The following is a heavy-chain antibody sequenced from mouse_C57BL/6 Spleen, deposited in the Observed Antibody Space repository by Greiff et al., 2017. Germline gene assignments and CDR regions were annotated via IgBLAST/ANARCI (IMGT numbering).Heavy chain of an antibody. CDR3: ARPYYSNYGVAY. D-gene: IGHD2-5*01. V-gene: IGHV5-4*01. Sequence: DVHLVESGGGLVKPGGSLKLSCAASGFTFSSYAMSWVRQTPEKRLEWVATISDGGSYTYYPDNVKGRFTISRDNAKNNLYLQMSHLKSEDTAMYYCARPYYSNYGVAYWGQGTLVTVSA. CDR1: GFTFSSYA. CDR2: ISDGGSYT. J-gene: IGHJ3*01.